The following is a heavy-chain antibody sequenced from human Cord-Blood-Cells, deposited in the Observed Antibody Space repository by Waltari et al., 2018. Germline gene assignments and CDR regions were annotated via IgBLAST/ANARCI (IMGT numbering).Heavy chain of an antibody. CDR2: IIPIFGTA. Sequence: QVQLVQSGAEVKKPGSSVKVSCKASGGTFSRYAISWVRQAPGQGLEWMGGIIPIFGTANYAQKFQGRVTITADKSTSTAYMELSSLRSEDTAVYYCARGRYRYGSSWDYEYFQHWGQGTLVTVSS. J-gene: IGHJ1*01. V-gene: IGHV1-69*06. D-gene: IGHD6-13*01. CDR3: ARGRYRYGSSWDYEYFQH. CDR1: GGTFSRYA.